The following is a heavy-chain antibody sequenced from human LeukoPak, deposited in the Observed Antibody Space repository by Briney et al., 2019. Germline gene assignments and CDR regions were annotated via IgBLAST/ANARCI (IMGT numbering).Heavy chain of an antibody. CDR2: ISYDGSNT. Sequence: GGSLRLSCAASGFTFSNFGMHWVRQTPGKGLECVAVISYDGSNTYYADSVKGRFTISRDNSKSTLSLQMSSLGVEDTAVYYCARLGSIAAAGTPDYWGQGTLVTVSS. CDR3: ARLGSIAAAGTPDY. V-gene: IGHV3-30*03. CDR1: GFTFSNFG. D-gene: IGHD6-13*01. J-gene: IGHJ4*02.